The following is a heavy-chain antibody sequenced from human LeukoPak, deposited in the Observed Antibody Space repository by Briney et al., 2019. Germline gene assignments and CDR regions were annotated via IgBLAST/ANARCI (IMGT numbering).Heavy chain of an antibody. Sequence: SETLSLTCTVSGGSISSSSYYWGWIRQPPGKGLEWIGTIYYSGSAYYNPSLKSRFTMSVDTSKNQFSLKLSSVTAADTAVYYCARQEVVANWFDPWGQGTLVTVSS. CDR1: GGSISSSSYY. CDR3: ARQEVVANWFDP. CDR2: IYYSGSA. D-gene: IGHD2-15*01. V-gene: IGHV4-39*01. J-gene: IGHJ5*02.